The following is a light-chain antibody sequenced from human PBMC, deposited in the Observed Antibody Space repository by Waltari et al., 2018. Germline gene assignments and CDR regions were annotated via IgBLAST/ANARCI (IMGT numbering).Light chain of an antibody. V-gene: IGKV3-11*01. CDR2: DAS. Sequence: EIVLTQSPAPLSLSPGERGTLSCRASQGVSSNVAWYQQKPGQAPRLLIYDASNRATGVPARFSGSGSGTDFTLTISSLEPEDFAVYYCQQRGTWPLTFGGGTKVEIK. J-gene: IGKJ4*01. CDR3: QQRGTWPLT. CDR1: QGVSSN.